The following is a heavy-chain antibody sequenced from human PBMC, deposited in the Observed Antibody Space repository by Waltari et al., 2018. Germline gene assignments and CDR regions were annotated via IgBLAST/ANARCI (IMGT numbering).Heavy chain of an antibody. V-gene: IGHV4-34*01. CDR3: AGSGWGADY. D-gene: IGHD6-19*01. J-gene: IGHJ4*02. Sequence: QVQLQQWGAGLLKPSETLSLTCAVYGGSFSVYYWSWIRQPPGKGREWIGEINHSGSTNYNPSLKSRVTISVDTSKNQFSLKLSSVTAADTAVYYCAGSGWGADYWGQGTLVTVSS. CDR2: INHSGST. CDR1: GGSFSVYY.